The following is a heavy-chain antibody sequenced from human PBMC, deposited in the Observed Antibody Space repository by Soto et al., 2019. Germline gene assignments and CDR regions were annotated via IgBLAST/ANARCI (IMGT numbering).Heavy chain of an antibody. Sequence: GGSLRLSCAASGFTFSSYAMSWVRQAPGKGLEWVSAISGSGGSTYYADSVKGRFTISRDNSKNTLYLQMNSLRAEDTAAYYCAKSPAQYCSGGSCYLDYWGQGT. V-gene: IGHV3-23*01. CDR2: ISGSGGST. D-gene: IGHD2-15*01. CDR1: GFTFSSYA. J-gene: IGHJ4*02. CDR3: AKSPAQYCSGGSCYLDY.